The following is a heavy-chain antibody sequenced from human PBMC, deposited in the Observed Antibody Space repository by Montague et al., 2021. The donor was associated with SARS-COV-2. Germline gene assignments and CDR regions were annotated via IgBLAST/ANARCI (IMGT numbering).Heavy chain of an antibody. CDR2: VLYNKGT. V-gene: IGHV4-59*02. CDR1: GVSVTDYY. Sequence: SETLSLTCTVSGVSVTDYYWSWIRQPPGKGLEWVGDVLYNKGTNFNPSLKSRVAISVDTSKNQFYLRLNSVTAADTAVYYCARGRRPVVVPGAGPAGRAFDIWGQGTMVTVS. D-gene: IGHD2-2*01. J-gene: IGHJ3*02. CDR3: ARGRRPVVVPGAGPAGRAFDI.